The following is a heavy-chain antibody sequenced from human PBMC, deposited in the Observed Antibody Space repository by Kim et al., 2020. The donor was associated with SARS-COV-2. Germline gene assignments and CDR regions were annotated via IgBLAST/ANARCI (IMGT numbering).Heavy chain of an antibody. V-gene: IGHV3-21*01. CDR3: ARNYVWGSYRPRLFDY. D-gene: IGHD3-16*02. CDR1: GFTFSSYS. CDR2: ISSSSSYI. Sequence: GGSLRLSCAASGFTFSSYSMNWVRQAPGKGLEWVSSISSSSSYIYYADSVKGRFTISRDNAKNSLYLQMNSLRAEDTAVYYCARNYVWGSYRPRLFDYWGQGTLVTVSS. J-gene: IGHJ4*02.